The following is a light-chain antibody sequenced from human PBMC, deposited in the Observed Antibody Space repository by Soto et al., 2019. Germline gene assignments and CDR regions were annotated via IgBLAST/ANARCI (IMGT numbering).Light chain of an antibody. V-gene: IGKV3D-20*02. CDR3: QQSFIRPPYT. Sequence: EFVLTQSPGTLSLSPGERATLSCRASQTVRNNYLAWYQQKPGQAPRLLIYDASSRATGIPDRFSGSGSGTDFTLTISSLEPEDFAVYYCQQSFIRPPYTFGQGTK. CDR2: DAS. CDR1: QTVRNNY. J-gene: IGKJ2*01.